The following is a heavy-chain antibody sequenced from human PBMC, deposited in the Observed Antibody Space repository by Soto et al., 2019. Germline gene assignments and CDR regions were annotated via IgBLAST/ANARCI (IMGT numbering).Heavy chain of an antibody. Sequence: SETRSLTCTVSGGSISSYYWSWIRQPPGKGLEWIGYIYYSGSTNYNPSLKSRVTISVDTSKNQFSLKLSSVTAADTAVYYCARHATGYDILTGYYPAFDYWGQGTLVTVSS. D-gene: IGHD3-9*01. J-gene: IGHJ4*02. V-gene: IGHV4-59*08. CDR2: IYYSGST. CDR1: GGSISSYY. CDR3: ARHATGYDILTGYYPAFDY.